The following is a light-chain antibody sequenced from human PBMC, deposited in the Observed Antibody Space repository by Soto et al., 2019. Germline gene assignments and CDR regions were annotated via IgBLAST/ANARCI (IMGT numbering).Light chain of an antibody. J-gene: IGKJ5*01. V-gene: IGKV3-11*01. CDR2: DAS. CDR3: HHRYTWPRA. Sequence: EIVLTQSPATLSLSPGERATLSCRACQSVGNYLGWYQQRPGQAPRLLIYDASERAAGIPARFSGSGSGTDFTLTINSLEPEDFALYYCHHRYTWPRAFGQGTRLEIK. CDR1: QSVGNY.